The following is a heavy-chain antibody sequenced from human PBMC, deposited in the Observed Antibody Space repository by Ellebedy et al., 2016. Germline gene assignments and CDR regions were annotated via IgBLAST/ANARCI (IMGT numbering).Heavy chain of an antibody. V-gene: IGHV3-30*04. CDR2: ISHDGRSQ. CDR1: GFPFSSYA. CDR3: AKGEYHYYGSGSFDY. J-gene: IGHJ4*02. Sequence: GESLKISXAPSGFPFSSYAMHWVRQAPGKGLEWVAVISHDGRSQNYADSVKGRFTISRDNSKNTLYLQMNSLRAEDTAVYYCAKGEYHYYGSGSFDYWGQGTLVTVSS. D-gene: IGHD3-10*01.